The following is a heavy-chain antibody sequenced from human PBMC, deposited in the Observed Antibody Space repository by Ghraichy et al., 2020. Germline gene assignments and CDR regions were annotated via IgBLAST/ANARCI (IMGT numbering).Heavy chain of an antibody. Sequence: SETLSLTCAISGDSVSSNSAAWNWIRQSPSRGLEWLGRTYYRSKWYNDYAVSVKSRLTINPDTSKNQFSLQLNSVTPEDTAVYYCARTERNCSSTSCPPTRNWFDPWGQGTLVTVSS. CDR2: TYYRSKWYN. J-gene: IGHJ5*02. D-gene: IGHD2-2*01. CDR3: ARTERNCSSTSCPPTRNWFDP. CDR1: GDSVSSNSAA. V-gene: IGHV6-1*01.